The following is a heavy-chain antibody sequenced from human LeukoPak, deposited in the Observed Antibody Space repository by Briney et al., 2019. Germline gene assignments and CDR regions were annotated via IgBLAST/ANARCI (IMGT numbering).Heavy chain of an antibody. CDR1: GGSISGYY. Sequence: SETLSLTCTVSGGSISGYYWSWIRQPPGKGLEWIGYIYYSGSTNYNPSLKSRVTISVDTSKNQFSLKLSSVTAADTAVYYCARASSGLDYWGQGTLVTVSS. J-gene: IGHJ4*02. D-gene: IGHD3-10*01. CDR3: ARASSGLDY. V-gene: IGHV4-59*01. CDR2: IYYSGST.